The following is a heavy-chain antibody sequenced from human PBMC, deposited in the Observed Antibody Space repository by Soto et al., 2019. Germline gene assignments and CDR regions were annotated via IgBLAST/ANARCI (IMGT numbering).Heavy chain of an antibody. J-gene: IGHJ4*02. CDR1: GGSFSGYY. D-gene: IGHD4-4*01. V-gene: IGHV4-34*01. CDR3: ARGPDYSNYSIDY. Sequence: SETLSLSCAVYGGSFSGYYWSWIRQPPGKGLEWIGEINHSGSTNYNPSLKSRVTISVDTSKNQFSLKLSSVTAADTAVYYCARGPDYSNYSIDYWGQGTLVTVSS. CDR2: INHSGST.